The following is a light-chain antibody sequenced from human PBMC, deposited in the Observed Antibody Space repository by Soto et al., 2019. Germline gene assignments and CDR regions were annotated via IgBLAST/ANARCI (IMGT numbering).Light chain of an antibody. CDR3: QQYDSSPKT. CDR1: QMITPSY. Sequence: ELVLTQSPGSLSLSPGARATISCRASQMITPSYLAWYQQKPGQAPRLLIYGASSRATGIPDRFSGSGSGTDFTLTISRLEPEDFAVYYCQQYDSSPKTFGQGTKVDIK. J-gene: IGKJ1*01. V-gene: IGKV3-20*01. CDR2: GAS.